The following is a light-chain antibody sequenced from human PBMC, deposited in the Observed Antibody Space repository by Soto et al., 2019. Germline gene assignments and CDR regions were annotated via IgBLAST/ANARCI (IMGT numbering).Light chain of an antibody. CDR3: PQTYRTPIT. V-gene: IGKV1-39*01. CDR1: QSISTF. CDR2: AAS. J-gene: IGKJ5*01. Sequence: SRRTQSHSSLSSSVGARVTITCRASQSISTFLNWYQQKPGKAPNLLIYAASGLQSGVPSRFSGSGSGTDFTLTISSLQPEDFATYYCPQTYRTPITFSQGARLEI.